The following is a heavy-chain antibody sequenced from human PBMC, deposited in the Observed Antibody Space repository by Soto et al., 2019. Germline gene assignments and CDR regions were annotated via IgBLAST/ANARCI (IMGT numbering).Heavy chain of an antibody. CDR3: ARAASFYYGSGSYGDYGAFDI. D-gene: IGHD3-10*01. CDR2: INSDGSIT. Sequence: PGGSLRLSCAASGFSFSYYAMHWVRQAPGKGLEWVTHINSDGSITNHADSVKGRFTISRDNDKKMVYLQMSSLRAEDTAVYYCARAASFYYGSGSYGDYGAFDIWGQGTMVTVSS. J-gene: IGHJ3*02. V-gene: IGHV3-74*01. CDR1: GFSFSYYA.